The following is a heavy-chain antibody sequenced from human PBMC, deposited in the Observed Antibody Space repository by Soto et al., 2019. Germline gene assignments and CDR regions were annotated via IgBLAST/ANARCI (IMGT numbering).Heavy chain of an antibody. CDR3: ARDHTPYRGIGPSAFDI. V-gene: IGHV1-18*01. Sequence: GASVKVSCKASGYTFTSYGISWVRQAPGQGLEWMGWISAYNGNTNYAQKLQGRVTMTTDTSTSTAYMELRSLRSDDTAVYYCARDHTPYRGIGPSAFDIWGQGTMVTVSS. CDR2: ISAYNGNT. J-gene: IGHJ3*02. CDR1: GYTFTSYG. D-gene: IGHD3-10*01.